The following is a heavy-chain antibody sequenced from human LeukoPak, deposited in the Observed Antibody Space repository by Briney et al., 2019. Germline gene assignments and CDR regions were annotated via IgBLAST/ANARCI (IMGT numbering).Heavy chain of an antibody. CDR1: GGSINSYY. CDR3: ARAAYGDYRYYYLYLDV. Sequence: PSETLSLTCTVSGGSINSYYWSWIRQPAGKGLEWIGRIYTSGSSNYNPSLKSRVTMSVDTSKNQFSLRLTSVTAADTAVYYCARAAYGDYRYYYLYLDVWGKGTTVIVSS. CDR2: IYTSGSS. J-gene: IGHJ6*03. D-gene: IGHD4-17*01. V-gene: IGHV4-4*07.